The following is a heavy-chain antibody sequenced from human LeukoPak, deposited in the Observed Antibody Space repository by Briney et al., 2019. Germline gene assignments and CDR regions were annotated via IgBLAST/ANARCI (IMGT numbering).Heavy chain of an antibody. CDR2: ISAYNGNT. CDR3: ARVMAAADPGDY. D-gene: IGHD6-13*01. Sequence: ASVKVSCKASGYTFTSYGISWVRQAPGQGLEWMGWISAYNGNTNYAQKLQGRVTMTTDTSTSTAYMDLRSLTSDDTAVYYCARVMAAADPGDYWGQGTLVTVSS. V-gene: IGHV1-18*01. CDR1: GYTFTSYG. J-gene: IGHJ4*02.